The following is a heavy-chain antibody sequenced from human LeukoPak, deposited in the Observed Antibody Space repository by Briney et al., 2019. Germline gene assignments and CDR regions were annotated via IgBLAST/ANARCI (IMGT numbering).Heavy chain of an antibody. Sequence: PGGSLRLSCSASGLTFSSYAMHWVRQAPGKGLEYVSAISSTGTYTYYADSVRGRFTISRDNSKNTLYLQMSSLRADDTAVYYCSGRSSGWYADWGQGTLVTVSS. CDR3: SGRSSGWYAD. CDR2: ISSTGTYT. CDR1: GLTFSSYA. J-gene: IGHJ4*02. D-gene: IGHD6-19*01. V-gene: IGHV3-64D*09.